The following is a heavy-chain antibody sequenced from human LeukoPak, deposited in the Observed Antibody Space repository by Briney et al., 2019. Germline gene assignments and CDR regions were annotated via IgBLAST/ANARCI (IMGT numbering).Heavy chain of an antibody. D-gene: IGHD3-10*01. CDR1: GFTFSSYW. CDR3: ATDRGHAFDI. Sequence: GGSLRLSCAASGFTFSSYWMHWVRQAPGKGLVWVSRIYSDGSGTSYAESVKGRFTISRDNAKNTLFLQMNSLTAEDTAVYYCATDRGHAFDIWGQGEKVSVS. CDR2: IYSDGSGT. V-gene: IGHV3-74*01. J-gene: IGHJ3*02.